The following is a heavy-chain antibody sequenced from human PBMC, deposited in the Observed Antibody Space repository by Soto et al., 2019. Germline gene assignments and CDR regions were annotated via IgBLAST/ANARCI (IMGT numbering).Heavy chain of an antibody. J-gene: IGHJ4*02. D-gene: IGHD6-13*01. Sequence: GASVKVSCKASDYTFTSCGIIWVRQAPGQGLEWIGWISVYNGNTNYAQKFRGRVTMTTDISTTTAYMEMRSLRSDDTAVYYCARSGSSWNLREFDYWGQGTLVTVSS. CDR1: DYTFTSCG. CDR3: ARSGSSWNLREFDY. CDR2: ISVYNGNT. V-gene: IGHV1-18*01.